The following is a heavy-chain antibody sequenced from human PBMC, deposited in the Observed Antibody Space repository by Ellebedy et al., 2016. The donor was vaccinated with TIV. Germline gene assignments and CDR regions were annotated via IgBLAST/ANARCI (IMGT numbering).Heavy chain of an antibody. CDR1: GAFLSSGGYY. V-gene: IGHV4-31*03. CDR3: ARASSGGGVIVKYFDY. D-gene: IGHD3-16*02. Sequence: MPSETLSLTCTVSGAFLSSGGYYWSWTRQHPGKGLLWMVYIYYSGITYYNPSLKSRVTISVDTSKNQFSLKLTSVTAADTAVYYWARASSGGGVIVKYFDYWGQGTLVTVSS. CDR2: IYYSGIT. J-gene: IGHJ4*02.